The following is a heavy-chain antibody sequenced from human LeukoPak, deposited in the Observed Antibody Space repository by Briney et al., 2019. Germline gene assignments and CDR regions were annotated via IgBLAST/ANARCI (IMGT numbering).Heavy chain of an antibody. Sequence: GGSLRLSCTASGFTFGDYAMSWFRQAPGKGLEWVGFIRSKAYGGTTEYAASVKGRFTISRDDSKSIAYLQMNSLKTEDTAVYYCTRDHPITIFGVVMDYRGQGTLVTVSS. CDR1: GFTFGDYA. CDR3: TRDHPITIFGVVMDY. V-gene: IGHV3-49*03. CDR2: IRSKAYGGTT. J-gene: IGHJ4*02. D-gene: IGHD3-3*01.